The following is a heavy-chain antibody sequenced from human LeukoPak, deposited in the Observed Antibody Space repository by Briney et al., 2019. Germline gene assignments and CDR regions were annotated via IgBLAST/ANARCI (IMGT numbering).Heavy chain of an antibody. D-gene: IGHD1-26*01. CDR2: INPNSGGT. CDR1: GYTFTGYY. Sequence: GASVKVSCKASGYTFTGYYMHWVRQAPGQGLEWMGWINPNSGGTNYAQKFQGRVTMTRDTSISTAYMELSRLRSDDTAVYYCARDGYSGSYNWFDPWGQGALVTVSS. V-gene: IGHV1-2*02. CDR3: ARDGYSGSYNWFDP. J-gene: IGHJ5*02.